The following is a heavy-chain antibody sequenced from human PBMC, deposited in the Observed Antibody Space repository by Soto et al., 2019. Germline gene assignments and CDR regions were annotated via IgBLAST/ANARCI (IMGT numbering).Heavy chain of an antibody. CDR2: IYYSGST. J-gene: IGHJ5*02. Sequence: ASETLSLTCTVSGGSISSGGYYWSWIRQHQGKGLEWIGYIYYSGSTYYNPSLKRRATISVDTDKNQFSLKLSCVTAADTAVYYCARVVVRGVQSWFDPWGQGTLVTVSS. D-gene: IGHD3-10*01. CDR3: ARVVVRGVQSWFDP. V-gene: IGHV4-31*03. CDR1: GGSISSGGYY.